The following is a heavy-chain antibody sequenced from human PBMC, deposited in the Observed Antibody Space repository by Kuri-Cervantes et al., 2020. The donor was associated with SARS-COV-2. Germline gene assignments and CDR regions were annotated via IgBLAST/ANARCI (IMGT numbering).Heavy chain of an antibody. CDR2: INHSGST. D-gene: IGHD4-23*01. J-gene: IGHJ6*04. V-gene: IGHV4-39*07. CDR1: GDSIGSGSYY. CDR3: ARPGGFLDV. Sequence: SETLSLTCTVSGDSIGSGSYYWSWIRQPPGKGLEWIGEINHSGSTNYNPSLKSRVTISVDTSKNQFSLKLSSVTAADTAVYYCARPGGFLDVWGKGTTVTVSS.